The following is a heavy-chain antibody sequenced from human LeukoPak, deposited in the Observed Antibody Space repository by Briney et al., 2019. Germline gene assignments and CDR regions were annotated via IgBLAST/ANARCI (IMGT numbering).Heavy chain of an antibody. CDR2: ISGSGGST. Sequence: GGSLRLSCAASGFTFSSYAMSWVRQAPGKGLDWASAISGSGGSTYYADSVKGRFTISRDNSKNTLYLQMNSLRAEDTAVYYCAKDRIAAAGSDYWGQGTLVTVSS. D-gene: IGHD6-13*01. CDR3: AKDRIAAAGSDY. J-gene: IGHJ4*02. V-gene: IGHV3-23*01. CDR1: GFTFSSYA.